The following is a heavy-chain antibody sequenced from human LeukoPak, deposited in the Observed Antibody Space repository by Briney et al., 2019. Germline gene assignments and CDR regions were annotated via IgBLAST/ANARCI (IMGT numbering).Heavy chain of an antibody. Sequence: GRSLRLSCAASGFTFSSYAMHWVRQAPGKGLEWVAVISYDGSNKYYADSVKGQFTISRDNSKNTLYLQMNSLRAEDTAVYYCARGPSYYFDYWGQGTLVTVSS. D-gene: IGHD7-27*01. J-gene: IGHJ4*02. V-gene: IGHV3-30*04. CDR1: GFTFSSYA. CDR2: ISYDGSNK. CDR3: ARGPSYYFDY.